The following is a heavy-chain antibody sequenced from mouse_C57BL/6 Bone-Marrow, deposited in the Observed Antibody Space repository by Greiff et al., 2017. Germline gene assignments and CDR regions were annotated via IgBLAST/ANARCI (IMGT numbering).Heavy chain of an antibody. CDR3: AREKGCAGTWCAY. D-gene: IGHD4-1*01. J-gene: IGHJ3*01. Sequence: EVQVVESGGGLVKPGGSLKLSCAASGFTFSSYAMSWVRQTPEKRLEWVATISDGGSYTYYPDNVKGRFTISRDNAKNNLYLQMSHLKSEDTAMYYCAREKGCAGTWCAYWGQGTLVTVSA. V-gene: IGHV5-4*01. CDR1: GFTFSSYA. CDR2: ISDGGSYT.